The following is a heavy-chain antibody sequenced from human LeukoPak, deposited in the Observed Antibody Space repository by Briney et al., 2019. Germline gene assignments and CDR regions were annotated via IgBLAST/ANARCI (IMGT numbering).Heavy chain of an antibody. D-gene: IGHD1-26*01. CDR2: IFFSGST. J-gene: IGHJ4*02. CDR3: ARTTSLFDY. CDR1: GGSICTYY. V-gene: IGHV4-59*01. Sequence: SETLSLTCTVSGGSICTYYWSWVRQPPGKGLEWIGYIFFSGSTRYNPSLESRVTISVDTSKNQFSLKLSSVIAADTAVYYCARTTSLFDYWGQGTLVTVSS.